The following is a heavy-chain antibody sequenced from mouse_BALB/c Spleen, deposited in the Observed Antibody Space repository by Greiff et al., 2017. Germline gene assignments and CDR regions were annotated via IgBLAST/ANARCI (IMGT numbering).Heavy chain of an antibody. V-gene: IGHV1-9*01. CDR1: GYTFSSYW. CDR3: ARFITTATWYFDV. D-gene: IGHD1-2*01. J-gene: IGHJ1*01. Sequence: QVQLQQSGAELMKPGASVKISCKATGYTFSSYWIEWVKQRPGHGLEWIGEILPGSGSTNYNEKFKGKATFTADTSSNTVYMQLSSLTSEDSAVYYCARFITTATWYFDVWGAGTTVTVSS. CDR2: ILPGSGST.